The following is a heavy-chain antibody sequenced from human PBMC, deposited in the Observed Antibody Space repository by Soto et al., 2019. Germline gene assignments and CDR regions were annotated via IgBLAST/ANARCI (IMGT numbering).Heavy chain of an antibody. V-gene: IGHV1-18*01. CDR2: ISGYNGRT. CDR1: GYNFRNFG. Sequence: QVQLEQSGDAVKKPGASVKVSCKASGYNFRNFGITWVRQAFGLGLEWLGWISGYNGRTSSARNFRDRVVLTTDTATNTAYMELRSLTSDDTAIYYCAREGYSSGFDPFDFWGQGTKVTVSS. J-gene: IGHJ3*01. D-gene: IGHD5-18*01. CDR3: AREGYSSGFDPFDF.